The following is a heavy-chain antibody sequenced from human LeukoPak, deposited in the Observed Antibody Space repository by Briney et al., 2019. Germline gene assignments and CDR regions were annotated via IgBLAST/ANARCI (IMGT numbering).Heavy chain of an antibody. V-gene: IGHV4-30-2*01. D-gene: IGHD6-13*01. J-gene: IGHJ3*02. CDR3: ARDQGGYSSSRGAFDI. CDR2: IYHSGST. Sequence: PSETLSLTCTVSGGSISSSSYYWSWIRQPPGKGLEWIGYIYHSGSTYYNPSLKSRVTISVDRSKNQFSLKLSSVTAADTAVYYCARDQGGYSSSRGAFDIWGQGTMVTVSS. CDR1: GGSISSSSYY.